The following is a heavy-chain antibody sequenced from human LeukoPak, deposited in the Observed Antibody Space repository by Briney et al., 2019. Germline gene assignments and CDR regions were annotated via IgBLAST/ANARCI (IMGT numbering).Heavy chain of an antibody. J-gene: IGHJ4*02. Sequence: GESLKIPCKGSGYSFTRYWIGWVRLMPGKGLEWMGNIYPGDSDTRYSPSFEGQVTFSADKSISTAFLQWSSLKASDTAMYYCARWGGTSWTGYDYWGQGTLVTVSS. V-gene: IGHV5-51*01. CDR3: ARWGGTSWTGYDY. CDR1: GYSFTRYW. CDR2: IYPGDSDT. D-gene: IGHD3/OR15-3a*01.